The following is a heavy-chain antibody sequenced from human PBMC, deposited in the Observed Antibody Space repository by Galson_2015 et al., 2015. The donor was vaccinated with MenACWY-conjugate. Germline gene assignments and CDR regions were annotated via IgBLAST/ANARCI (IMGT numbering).Heavy chain of an antibody. CDR2: INSDGSNT. J-gene: IGHJ5*02. CDR1: GFTFSSYW. Sequence: SLRLSCAASGFTFSSYWMHWVRQAPGKGLVWVSRINSDGSNTNYADSVKGRFTISRDNAKNTVCLQMNSLRDEDTAVYYCAVSPTVTTEAWGQGTLVTVSS. D-gene: IGHD4-17*01. CDR3: AVSPTVTTEA. V-gene: IGHV3-74*01.